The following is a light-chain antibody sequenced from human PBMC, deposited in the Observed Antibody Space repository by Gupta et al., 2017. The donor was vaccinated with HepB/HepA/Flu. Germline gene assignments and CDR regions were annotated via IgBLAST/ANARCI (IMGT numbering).Light chain of an antibody. J-gene: IGKJ1*01. Sequence: DIVMTQSPDSLAVSLGERATINCKSRQSVLYSSNNENYLAWYQQKPGQPPKLLIYWASTRESGVPDRFSGSGSGTDFTLTISSLQAEDVAVYYCQQYASTPRTFGQGTKVEIK. CDR2: WAS. V-gene: IGKV4-1*01. CDR3: QQYASTPRT. CDR1: QSVLYSSNNENY.